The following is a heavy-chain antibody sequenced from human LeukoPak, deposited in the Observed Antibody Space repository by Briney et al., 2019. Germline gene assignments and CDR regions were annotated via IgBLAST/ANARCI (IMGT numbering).Heavy chain of an antibody. D-gene: IGHD5-24*01. V-gene: IGHV3-74*01. CDR3: AREGEMATAEYFQH. J-gene: IGHJ1*01. Sequence: PGGSLRLSCAAYVFTLKNFVMHWVRQAPGKGRVWVSLVNDDGRSTHYADYVKGRFTVSRDNAKNSLYLQLNSLRVEDTAVYYCAREGEMATAEYFQHWGQGTLVSVSS. CDR1: VFTLKNFV. CDR2: VNDDGRST.